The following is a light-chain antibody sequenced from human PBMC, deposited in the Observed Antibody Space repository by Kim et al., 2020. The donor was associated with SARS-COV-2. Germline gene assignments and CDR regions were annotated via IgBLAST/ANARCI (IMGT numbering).Light chain of an antibody. CDR3: QAWDSSTVV. CDR2: QDS. V-gene: IGLV3-1*01. Sequence: SLSPRQTSSITFSGDKLGDKYACWYQQKPGQSPVLVIYQDSQRPSGIPERFSGSNSGNTATLTIGGTQAMDEADYYCQAWDSSTVVFGGGTPLTVL. J-gene: IGLJ2*01. CDR1: KLGDKY.